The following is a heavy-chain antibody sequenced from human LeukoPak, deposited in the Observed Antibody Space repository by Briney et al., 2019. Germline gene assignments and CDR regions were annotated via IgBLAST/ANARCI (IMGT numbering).Heavy chain of an antibody. CDR3: ARDSNLGYCIDHLCYSGRY. CDR1: NYSISSGYY. Sequence: SETLSLTCTVSNYSISSGYYWGWIRQPPGKGLEWIASVYRSGSTYYKSSLKSRVRISVDTSKNQFSLHLTSVTAADTAVYYCARDSNLGYCIDHLCYSGRYWGQGTLVTVSS. D-gene: IGHD2-8*01. CDR2: VYRSGST. V-gene: IGHV4-38-2*02. J-gene: IGHJ4*02.